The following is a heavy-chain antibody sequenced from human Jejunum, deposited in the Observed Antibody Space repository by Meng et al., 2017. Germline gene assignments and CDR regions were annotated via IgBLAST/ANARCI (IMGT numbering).Heavy chain of an antibody. D-gene: IGHD3-9*01. J-gene: IGHJ4*02. CDR3: ARDEPDILTGYEAY. CDR2: IIPIYGTA. Sequence: QVQWEQSETEVKKPGSSVKISCKASGGTFSRYGITWVRQAPGQGLEWMGGIIPIYGTANYAQKFQGRVTVTADKATNTAYMELSSLRSEDTAIYYCARDEPDILTGYEAYWGQGTLVTVSS. CDR1: GGTFSRYG. V-gene: IGHV1-69*06.